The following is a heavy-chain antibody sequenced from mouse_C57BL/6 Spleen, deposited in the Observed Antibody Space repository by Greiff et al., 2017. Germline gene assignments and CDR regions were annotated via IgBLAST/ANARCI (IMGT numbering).Heavy chain of an antibody. CDR3: ARGNYYYGSSPRDD. J-gene: IGHJ4*01. CDR2: IDPSDSYT. CDR1: GYTFTSYW. Sequence: QVQLQQPGAELVKPGASVKLSCKASGYTFTSYWMQWVKQRPGQGLEWIGEIDPSDSYTTYNQKFKGKATLTVDTSSSTAYMQLSSLTSEDSAVYYCARGNYYYGSSPRDDWGQGTSVTVSS. D-gene: IGHD1-1*01. V-gene: IGHV1-50*01.